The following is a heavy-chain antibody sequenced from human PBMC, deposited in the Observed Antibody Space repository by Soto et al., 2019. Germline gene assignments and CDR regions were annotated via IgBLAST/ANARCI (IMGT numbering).Heavy chain of an antibody. J-gene: IGHJ4*02. V-gene: IGHV3-66*01. Sequence: EVQLVESGGGLVQPGGSLRLSCAASGFTVSSNYMSCVRQAPGKGLEWVSVIYSGGSTYYADSVKGRFTISRDNSKNTLYLQMNSLRAEDTAVYYCASRDFWSGYHLDYWGQGTLVTVSS. CDR3: ASRDFWSGYHLDY. D-gene: IGHD3-3*01. CDR1: GFTVSSNY. CDR2: IYSGGST.